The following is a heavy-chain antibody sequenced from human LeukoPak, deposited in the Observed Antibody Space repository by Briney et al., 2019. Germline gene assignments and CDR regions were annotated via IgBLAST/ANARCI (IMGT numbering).Heavy chain of an antibody. Sequence: GASVKVSCKASGYTFTSYAMHWVRQAPGQRLEWMGWINAGNGNTKYSQKFQGRVTITRDTSADTAYMELSSLRSEDTAVYYCARAGDFWSGSSGSYYGMDVWGQGTTVTVSS. CDR1: GYTFTSYA. J-gene: IGHJ6*02. V-gene: IGHV1-3*01. CDR2: INAGNGNT. CDR3: ARAGDFWSGSSGSYYGMDV. D-gene: IGHD3-3*01.